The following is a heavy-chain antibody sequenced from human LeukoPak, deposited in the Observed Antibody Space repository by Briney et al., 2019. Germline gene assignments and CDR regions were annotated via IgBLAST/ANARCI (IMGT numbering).Heavy chain of an antibody. CDR1: GFTVSSSY. V-gene: IGHV3-66*01. J-gene: IGHJ4*02. D-gene: IGHD6-13*01. CDR3: ARDLEAANTYYFDY. CDR2: IASAGTT. Sequence: GGSLRLSCAASGFTVSSSYMSWVRQAPGKGLEWVSIIASAGTTYYADSVKGRFTISRDNSKNTVYLQVNSLRDEDTAVYYCARDLEAANTYYFDYWGQGTMVTVSS.